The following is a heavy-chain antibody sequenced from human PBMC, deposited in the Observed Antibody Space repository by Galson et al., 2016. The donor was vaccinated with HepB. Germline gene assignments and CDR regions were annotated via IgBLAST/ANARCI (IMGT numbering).Heavy chain of an antibody. CDR1: GFNLSSYG. CDR2: IWYDGNEK. D-gene: IGHD6-19*01. CDR3: ARDPAVAGTDCHH. Sequence: SLRLSCAASGFNLSSYGMHWVRQAPGKGLEWVAVIWYDGNEKYYGDSVKGRFTISRDNAKNTLYLQMNSLRVEDTAVYFCARDPAVAGTDCHHWGLGTVGIVSS. J-gene: IGHJ1*01. V-gene: IGHV3-33*01.